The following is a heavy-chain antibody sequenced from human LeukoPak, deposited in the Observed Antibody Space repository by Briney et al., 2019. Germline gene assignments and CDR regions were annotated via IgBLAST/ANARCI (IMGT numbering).Heavy chain of an antibody. CDR3: ARDDGCRSVDY. CDR2: IWYDGSNK. J-gene: IGHJ4*02. V-gene: IGHV3-33*01. CDR1: GFTFSNHG. Sequence: GRSLRLSCAASGFTFSNHGMHWVRQAPGKGLEWVALIWYDGSNKEYAESVKGRFTISRDNSKNSLYLQMNSLRAEDTAVYYCARDDGCRSVDYWGQGTLVTVSS. D-gene: IGHD1-14*01.